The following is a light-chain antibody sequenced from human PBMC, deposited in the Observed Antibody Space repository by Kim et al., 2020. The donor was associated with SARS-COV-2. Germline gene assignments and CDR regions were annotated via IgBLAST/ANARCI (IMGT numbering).Light chain of an antibody. CDR1: SSDIGRYHL. V-gene: IGLV2-23*02. Sequence: GQSITISRTVTSSDIGRYHLVSWYQHHPGKGPKLIIYEVTKRPSGVSDRFSGSKSGNTASLTISGLQADDEATYYCSSFANSNTLLFGAGTQLTVL. CDR3: SSFANSNTLL. CDR2: EVT. J-gene: IGLJ2*01.